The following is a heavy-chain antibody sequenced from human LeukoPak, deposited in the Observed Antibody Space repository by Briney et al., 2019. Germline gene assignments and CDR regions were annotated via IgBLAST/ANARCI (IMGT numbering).Heavy chain of an antibody. CDR1: GGSISSYY. CDR3: ARVASVAGTRWDDY. V-gene: IGHV4-59*12. Sequence: SETLSLTCTVSGGSISSYYWSWIRQPPGKGLEWIGYIHYSGSTNYNPSLKSRVTISVDTSKNQFSLKLSSVTAADTAVYYCARVASVAGTRWDDYWGQGTLVTVSS. J-gene: IGHJ4*02. D-gene: IGHD6-19*01. CDR2: IHYSGST.